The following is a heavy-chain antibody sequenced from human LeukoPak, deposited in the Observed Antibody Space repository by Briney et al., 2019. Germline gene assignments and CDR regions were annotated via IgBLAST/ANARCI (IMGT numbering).Heavy chain of an antibody. CDR1: GFTFSSYE. J-gene: IGHJ3*01. CDR3: ARDFLHLGG. D-gene: IGHD3-16*01. V-gene: IGHV3-21*06. CDR2: ISSSTYYI. Sequence: GGSLRLSCAASGFTFSSYEIHWVRQAPGKGLEWVSSISSSTYYIYYGDSVKGRFTVSRDNAKNTLYLQMNSLRAEDTAVYYCARDFLHLGGWGQGTMVTVSS.